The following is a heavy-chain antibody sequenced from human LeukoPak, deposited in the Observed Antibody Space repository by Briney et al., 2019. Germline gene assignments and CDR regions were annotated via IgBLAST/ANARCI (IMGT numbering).Heavy chain of an antibody. CDR2: ISGSGGST. CDR1: GFTFSSYA. D-gene: IGHD3-10*01. CDR3: AKDGGYYGSGSYTV. Sequence: GGSLKLSCSASGFTFSSYAMSWVRQAPGKGLGVVSAISGSGGSTYYADSVKGRFTISRDNSKNTLYLQMNSLRAEDTAVYYCAKDGGYYGSGSYTVWGQGTLVTVSS. J-gene: IGHJ4*02. V-gene: IGHV3-23*01.